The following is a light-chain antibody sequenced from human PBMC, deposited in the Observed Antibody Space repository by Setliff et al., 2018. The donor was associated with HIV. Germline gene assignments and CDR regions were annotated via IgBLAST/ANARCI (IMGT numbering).Light chain of an antibody. V-gene: IGLV2-14*03. CDR1: SSDVGSYDF. Sequence: QSVLIQPASVSGSPGQSVTVSCTGTSSDVGSYDFVSWYQQLPGKALKLLIYDVSDRPSGVSHRFSGSKSGNTASLTISGLQPEDESDYYCSSYTASSTLVFGGGTKGTVL. CDR2: DVS. J-gene: IGLJ3*02. CDR3: SSYTASSTLV.